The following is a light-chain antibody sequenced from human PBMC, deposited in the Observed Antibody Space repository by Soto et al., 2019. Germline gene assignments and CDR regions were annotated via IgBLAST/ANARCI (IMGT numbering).Light chain of an antibody. Sequence: QSGLTQPPSASGSPGQSVAISCTGTSSDVGGYNYVSWYQQHPGKAPKLMIYEVNKRPSGVPDRFSGSKSGNTASLTVSGLQAEDEADYYCSSYAGSSNVFXTGTKVTVL. CDR2: EVN. CDR3: SSYAGSSNV. J-gene: IGLJ1*01. V-gene: IGLV2-8*01. CDR1: SSDVGGYNY.